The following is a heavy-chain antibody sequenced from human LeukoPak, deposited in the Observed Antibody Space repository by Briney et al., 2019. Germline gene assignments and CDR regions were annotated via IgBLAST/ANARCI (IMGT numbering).Heavy chain of an antibody. V-gene: IGHV3-21*01. D-gene: IGHD2-2*01. J-gene: IGHJ3*02. Sequence: PGGSLRLSCAASGFTFSSYSMNWVRQAPGKGLEWVSSISSSSSYIYYADSVKGRFTISRDNAKNSLYLQMNSLRAEDTAVYYCVRVTSLSSSSPNDAFDIWGQGTMVTVSS. CDR1: GFTFSSYS. CDR2: ISSSSSYI. CDR3: VRVTSLSSSSPNDAFDI.